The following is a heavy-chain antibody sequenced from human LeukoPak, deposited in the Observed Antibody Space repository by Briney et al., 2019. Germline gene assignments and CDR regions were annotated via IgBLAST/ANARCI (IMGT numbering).Heavy chain of an antibody. CDR3: ARGEGEIYGDYGGQGY. V-gene: IGHV7-4-1*02. CDR1: GYTFTSYA. Sequence: ASVKVSCKASGYTFTSYAMNWVRQAPGQGLEWMGLINTNTGNPTYAQGFTGRFVFSLDTSVSTAYLQISSLKAEDTAVYYCARGEGEIYGDYGGQGYWGQGTLVTVSS. D-gene: IGHD4-17*01. CDR2: INTNTGNP. J-gene: IGHJ4*02.